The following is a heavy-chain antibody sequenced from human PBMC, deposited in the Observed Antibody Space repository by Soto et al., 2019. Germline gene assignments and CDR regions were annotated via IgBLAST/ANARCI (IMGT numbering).Heavy chain of an antibody. J-gene: IGHJ3*02. D-gene: IGHD1-26*01. Sequence: QVQLVQSGAEVKKPGASVKVSCKTSGYTFTSYDINWVRQATGQGLEWMGWMNPNSGNTAYAQKFQGRVTMTRNTSISTAHKELGSLRSEDTAVYYCARERSSGAFDIWGQGTMVTVSS. CDR2: MNPNSGNT. CDR1: GYTFTSYD. V-gene: IGHV1-8*01. CDR3: ARERSSGAFDI.